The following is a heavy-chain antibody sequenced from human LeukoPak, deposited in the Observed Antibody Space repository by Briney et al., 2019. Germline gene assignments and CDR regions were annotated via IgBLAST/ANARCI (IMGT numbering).Heavy chain of an antibody. V-gene: IGHV3-23*01. CDR2: ISGSGGST. CDR1: GFTFSSYA. J-gene: IGHJ4*02. CDR3: AKGFAVAGPPYYFDY. D-gene: IGHD6-19*01. Sequence: GGSLRLSCAASGFTFSSYAMNWVHQAPGKGLEWVSVISGSGGSTYYADSVKGRFTISRDNSKNTLYLQMNSLRAEDTAVYYCAKGFAVAGPPYYFDYWGQGTLVTVSS.